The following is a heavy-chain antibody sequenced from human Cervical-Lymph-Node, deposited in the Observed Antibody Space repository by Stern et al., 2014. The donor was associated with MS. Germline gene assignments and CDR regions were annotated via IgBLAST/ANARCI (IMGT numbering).Heavy chain of an antibody. CDR3: ARGLLGSENAFDI. V-gene: IGHV1-18*01. CDR2: IGPTNGKP. CDR1: GYTFTSYG. J-gene: IGHJ3*02. Sequence: QVQLVQSGAEVKKPGASVKVSCKASGYTFTSYGISWVRQAPGQGLEWMGGIGPTNGKPTYAQKLKGRVTMTTDTPTSTAYMELRSLRSDDTAVYYCARGLLGSENAFDIWGQGTMVTVSS. D-gene: IGHD2-15*01.